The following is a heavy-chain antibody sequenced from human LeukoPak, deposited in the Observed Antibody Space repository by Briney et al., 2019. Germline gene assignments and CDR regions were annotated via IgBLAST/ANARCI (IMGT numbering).Heavy chain of an antibody. V-gene: IGHV3-7*01. CDR3: ARAPYGENN. CDR2: IKEDGSEK. D-gene: IGHD4-17*01. Sequence: PGGSLRLSCAASGFTSSTYWMIWVRQAPGKGLEWVANIKEDGSEKYYVDSVKGRFTISKDNAKNSLYLQMNSLRVEDTAVYYCARAPYGENNWGQGTLVTVSS. CDR1: GFTSSTYW. J-gene: IGHJ4*02.